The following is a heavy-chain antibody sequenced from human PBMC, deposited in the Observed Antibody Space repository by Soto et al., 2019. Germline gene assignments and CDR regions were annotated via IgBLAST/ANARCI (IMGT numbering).Heavy chain of an antibody. CDR3: ARELNTESSAYYSFAF. Sequence: ASVKVSCKTSGYIFTAYGLAWLRQAPGQRLEWMGWVSTNDDRTTYAQKFQGRVTMTTDRSTTTTSMELRSLRPDDTAVYYCARELNTESSAYYSFAFWGQGTLVTVSS. CDR1: GYIFTAYG. CDR2: VSTNDDRT. V-gene: IGHV1-18*01. J-gene: IGHJ4*02. D-gene: IGHD3-22*01.